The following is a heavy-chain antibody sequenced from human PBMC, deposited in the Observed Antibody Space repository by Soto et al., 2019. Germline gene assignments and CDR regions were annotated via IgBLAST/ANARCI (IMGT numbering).Heavy chain of an antibody. CDR1: GFTFSSYA. Sequence: PGGSLRLSCAASGFTFSSYAMHWVRQAPGKGLEWVAVISYDGSNKYYADPVKGRFTISRDNSKNTLYLQMNSLRAEDTAVYYCARDREYYGSGSYFDIWGQGTMVT. D-gene: IGHD3-10*01. CDR2: ISYDGSNK. J-gene: IGHJ3*02. CDR3: ARDREYYGSGSYFDI. V-gene: IGHV3-30-3*01.